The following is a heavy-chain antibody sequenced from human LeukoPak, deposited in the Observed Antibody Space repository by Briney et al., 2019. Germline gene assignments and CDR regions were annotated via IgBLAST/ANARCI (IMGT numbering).Heavy chain of an antibody. CDR2: ISSSSSYM. Sequence: GGSLRLSCAASGFTFSSYSMNWVRQAPGKGLEWVSSISSSSSYMYYADSVKGRFTISRDNAKNSLYLQMNSLRAEDTAVYYCARGDCSGGSCYYYYYGMDVWGKGTTVTVSS. J-gene: IGHJ6*04. V-gene: IGHV3-21*01. D-gene: IGHD2-15*01. CDR3: ARGDCSGGSCYYYYYGMDV. CDR1: GFTFSSYS.